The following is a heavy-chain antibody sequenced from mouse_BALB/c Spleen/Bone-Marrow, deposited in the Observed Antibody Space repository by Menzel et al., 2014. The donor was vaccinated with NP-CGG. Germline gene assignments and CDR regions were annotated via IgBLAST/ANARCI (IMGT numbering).Heavy chain of an antibody. CDR3: SRGGNYGTY. Sequence: VQLQQSGAELVRPGSSVKISCKASGYAFSTYWMNWVKQRPGQGLEWIGQIYPGNGNADYNGKFKDKATLTADKSSRTAYMHFSSLTSEDSAVYFCSRGGNYGTYWGQGTLVTVSA. V-gene: IGHV1-80*01. J-gene: IGHJ3*01. CDR2: IYPGNGNA. CDR1: GYAFSTYW. D-gene: IGHD2-1*01.